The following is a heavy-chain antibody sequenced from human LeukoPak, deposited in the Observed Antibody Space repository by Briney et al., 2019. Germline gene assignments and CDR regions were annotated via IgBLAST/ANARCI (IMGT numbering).Heavy chain of an antibody. V-gene: IGHV3-74*01. CDR2: IDSDGGSI. CDR3: VSPQRWLQFGALDY. CDR1: GFTFSSYW. J-gene: IGHJ4*02. Sequence: GGALRLSCAASGFTFSSYWMHWVRQAPGKGLVWVSRIDSDGGSIRYADTVKGRFTISRDNAKNSLYLQMNSLRAEDTDVYYCVSPQRWLQFGALDYWGQGILVTVSS. D-gene: IGHD5-24*01.